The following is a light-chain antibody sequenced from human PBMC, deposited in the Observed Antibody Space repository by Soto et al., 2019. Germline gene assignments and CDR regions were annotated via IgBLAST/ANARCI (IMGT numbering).Light chain of an antibody. J-gene: IGKJ2*01. V-gene: IGKV1-5*01. Sequence: DIQMIQSPSILSASVGGRVTIACRASQNVGLWLAWYQQKPGRAPRLLIHSATTLERGVPSRFSGRGSGTDFTLTINSLQPEDFATYYCQQYSVSSSTFGQGTTLEIE. CDR3: QQYSVSSST. CDR2: SAT. CDR1: QNVGLW.